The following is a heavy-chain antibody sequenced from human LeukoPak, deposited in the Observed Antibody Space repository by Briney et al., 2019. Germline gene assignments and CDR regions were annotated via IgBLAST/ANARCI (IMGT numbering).Heavy chain of an antibody. V-gene: IGHV3-66*01. CDR2: IYSGGST. CDR1: GVTVSSNY. CDR3: ARARLGYGTLDS. J-gene: IGHJ4*02. Sequence: GGSLRLSCAASGVTVSSNYMSWVRQPPGKGLEWVGVIYSGGSTNYADSVKGRFTISRDNSKNPLYLQMNSLRAEDTAVYYCARARLGYGTLDSWRQRAPVTASS. D-gene: IGHD3-16*01.